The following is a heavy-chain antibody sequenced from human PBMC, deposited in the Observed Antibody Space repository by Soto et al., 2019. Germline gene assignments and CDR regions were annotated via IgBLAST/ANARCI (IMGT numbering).Heavy chain of an antibody. CDR2: IIPIFGTA. V-gene: IGHV1-69*13. CDR1: GGTFSSYA. J-gene: IGHJ6*02. Sequence: GASVKVSCKASGGTFSSYAISWVRQAPGQGLEWMGGIIPIFGTANYAQKFQGRVTITADESTSTAYMELSSLRSEDTAVYYCAMVYATHTSRTYYYYGMDVWGQGTTVTVSS. D-gene: IGHD2-8*01. CDR3: AMVYATHTSRTYYYYGMDV.